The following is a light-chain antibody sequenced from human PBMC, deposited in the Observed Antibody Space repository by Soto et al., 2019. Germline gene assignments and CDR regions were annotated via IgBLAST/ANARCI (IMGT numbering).Light chain of an antibody. J-gene: IGKJ5*01. Sequence: EIVLTQSPATLSLSPGERATLSCRASQSVSSYLAWYQQRPGQAPRLLIYDASNRATGIPARFSGSGSGTDFTLSISSLEPEDFAIYYCQQRSKRPPIITFGQGTRVEIK. CDR2: DAS. CDR1: QSVSSY. CDR3: QQRSKRPPIIT. V-gene: IGKV3-11*01.